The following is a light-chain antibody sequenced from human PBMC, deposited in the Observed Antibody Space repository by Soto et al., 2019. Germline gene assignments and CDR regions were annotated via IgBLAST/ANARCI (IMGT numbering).Light chain of an antibody. J-gene: IGLJ1*01. CDR2: EVS. Sequence: QSVLTQPPSASGSPGQSVTISCTGTSSDVGGYNYVSWYQQHPGKAPKLMIYEVSKRPSGVPDRFSGSKSGNTASLTISGLQAEDEADYYCCSFTSSNTHVFGTGTKGTVL. CDR3: CSFTSSNTHV. CDR1: SSDVGGYNY. V-gene: IGLV2-8*01.